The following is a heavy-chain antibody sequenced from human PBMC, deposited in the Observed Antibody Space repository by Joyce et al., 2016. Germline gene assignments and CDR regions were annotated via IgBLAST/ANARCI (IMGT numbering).Heavy chain of an antibody. D-gene: IGHD6-13*01. CDR3: VREAGSWYGLDY. Sequence: QEQVVESGGGVVQPGGSLRLSCEASGFAFNTYGMHWVRQAPGKGLEWVGVIWLDGSSQFYVDSVKGRFIISRDNSKNTLFLQMNSLRVEDTAVYYCVREAGSWYGLDYWGQGTVVTVSS. J-gene: IGHJ4*02. CDR2: IWLDGSSQ. CDR1: GFAFNTYG. V-gene: IGHV3-33*01.